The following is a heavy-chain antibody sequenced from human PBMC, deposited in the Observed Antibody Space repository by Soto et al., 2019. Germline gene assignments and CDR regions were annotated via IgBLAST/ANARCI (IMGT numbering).Heavy chain of an antibody. V-gene: IGHV1-46*01. J-gene: IGHJ6*02. CDR2: INPSGGST. CDR3: ARDPPYSNYGGSYYYYYGMDA. Sequence: ASVKVSCKASGYTFTSYYMRWVRQAPGQGLEWMGIINPSGGSTSYAQKFQGRVTMTRDTSTSTVYMELSSLRSEDTAVYYCARDPPYSNYGGSYYYYYGMDAWGQGTTVTVSS. D-gene: IGHD4-4*01. CDR1: GYTFTSYY.